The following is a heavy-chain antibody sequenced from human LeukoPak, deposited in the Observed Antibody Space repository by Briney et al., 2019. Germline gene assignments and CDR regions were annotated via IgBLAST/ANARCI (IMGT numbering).Heavy chain of an antibody. J-gene: IGHJ4*02. CDR2: IYQSGST. Sequence: PSQTLSLTCTVSGGSISSGNCYWSWIRQPPGKGLEWIGYIYQSGSTNYNPSLESRVTISVDSSKNQFSLKLSSVTAADTAVYYCTRQDFIAARLDYWGQGTLVTVSS. D-gene: IGHD6-6*01. V-gene: IGHV4-30-2*01. CDR1: GGSISSGNCY. CDR3: TRQDFIAARLDY.